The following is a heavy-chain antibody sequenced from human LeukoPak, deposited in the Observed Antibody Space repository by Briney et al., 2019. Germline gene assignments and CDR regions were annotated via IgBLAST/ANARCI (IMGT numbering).Heavy chain of an antibody. J-gene: IGHJ6*02. Sequence: GRSLRLSCAASGFTFSSHWMSWVRQAPGKGLEWVAIIKQDGSEKDYVDSVTGRFTISRDNAKNSLYLQMNSLRDEDTAVYYCARDTSAWRYGMDVWGQGTTVTVSS. V-gene: IGHV3-7*01. D-gene: IGHD6-19*01. CDR2: IKQDGSEK. CDR3: ARDTSAWRYGMDV. CDR1: GFTFSSHW.